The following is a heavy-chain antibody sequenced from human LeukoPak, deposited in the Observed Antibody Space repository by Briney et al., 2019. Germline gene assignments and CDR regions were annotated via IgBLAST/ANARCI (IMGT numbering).Heavy chain of an antibody. V-gene: IGHV1-18*01. CDR3: AREGLAVAGGNYYFDY. CDR1: GYTFTRYG. J-gene: IGHJ4*02. CDR2: VSAYNGNT. Sequence: ASVTVSCQASGYTFTRYGIRWLRQAPGKGLEWMGWVSAYNGNTNYAQKLQGRVTMTTDTSTSTAYMELRSLRSDDTAVYYCAREGLAVAGGNYYFDYWGQGTLVTVSS. D-gene: IGHD6-19*01.